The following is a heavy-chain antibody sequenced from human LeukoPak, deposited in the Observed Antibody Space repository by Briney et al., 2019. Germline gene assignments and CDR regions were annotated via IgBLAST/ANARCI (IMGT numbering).Heavy chain of an antibody. V-gene: IGHV3-30*02. CDR3: ARVEYFDWLLPALFDP. J-gene: IGHJ5*02. D-gene: IGHD3-9*01. CDR1: GFTFSSYD. Sequence: GGSLRLSCAASGFTFSSYDMYWVRQAPGKGLDWVAFVRYDGSQKYYADSVKGRFTLSRDNSKNTLYLQMNSLRAEDTAVYYCARVEYFDWLLPALFDPWGQGTLVTVSS. CDR2: VRYDGSQK.